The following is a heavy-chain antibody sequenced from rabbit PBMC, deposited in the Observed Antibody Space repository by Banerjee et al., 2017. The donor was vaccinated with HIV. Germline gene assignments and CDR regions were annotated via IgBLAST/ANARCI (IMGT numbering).Heavy chain of an antibody. J-gene: IGHJ4*01. CDR1: GFSFSSGLP. CDR2: IYNGDGST. Sequence: QQQLEESGGGLVKPEGSLTLTCKGSGFSFSSGLPMCWVRQAPGKGLEWIGSIYNGDGSTYYASWAKGRFTISKTSSTTVTLQMTSLTAADTATYFCVRNSPNLWGQGTLVTVS. CDR3: VRNSPNL. V-gene: IGHV1S45*01.